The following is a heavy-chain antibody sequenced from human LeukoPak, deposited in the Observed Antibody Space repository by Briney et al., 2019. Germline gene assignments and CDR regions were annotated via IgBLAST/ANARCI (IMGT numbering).Heavy chain of an antibody. D-gene: IGHD4-17*01. Sequence: SETLSLTCTVSGGSISSSSYSWGWIRQPPGKGLEWIGSIYYSGRTYYNPSLKSRVTISVDTSKNQFSLKLSSVTAADTAVYYCARTPLTTVPLDAFDIWGQGTMVTVSS. V-gene: IGHV4-39*01. J-gene: IGHJ3*02. CDR2: IYYSGRT. CDR3: ARTPLTTVPLDAFDI. CDR1: GGSISSSSYS.